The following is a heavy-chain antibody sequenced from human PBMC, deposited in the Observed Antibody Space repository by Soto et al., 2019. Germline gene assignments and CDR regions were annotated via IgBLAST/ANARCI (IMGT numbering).Heavy chain of an antibody. J-gene: IGHJ4*02. CDR1: GFTFTDYA. Sequence: EVQLLESGGGLLQPGRSLRLSCAASGFTFTDYAMSWVRQAPGKGLEWVSLIDASGGYTYYADSVKGRFTISRDNSRNTLYLQMNRLRAADTAVYYCAKDPKAGPPYYFDYWGQGSLVTVSS. CDR2: IDASGGYT. D-gene: IGHD6-13*01. CDR3: AKDPKAGPPYYFDY. V-gene: IGHV3-23*01.